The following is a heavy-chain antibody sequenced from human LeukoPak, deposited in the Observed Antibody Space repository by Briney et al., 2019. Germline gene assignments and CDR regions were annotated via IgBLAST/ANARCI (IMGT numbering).Heavy chain of an antibody. CDR2: ISAYNGNT. CDR1: GYTFTSYG. Sequence: VASVKVSCKASGYTFTSYGISWVRQAPGQGLEWMGWISAYNGNTNYAQKLQGRVTMTTDTSTSTAYMELRSLRSDDTAVYYCARPYYYDSSGYSVFDYWGQGTLVTVSS. D-gene: IGHD3-22*01. CDR3: ARPYYYDSSGYSVFDY. J-gene: IGHJ4*02. V-gene: IGHV1-18*01.